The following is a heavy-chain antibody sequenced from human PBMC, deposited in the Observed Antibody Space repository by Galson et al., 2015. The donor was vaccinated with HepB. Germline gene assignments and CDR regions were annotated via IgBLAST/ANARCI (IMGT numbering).Heavy chain of an antibody. Sequence: SLRLSCAASGFTFSSYTMNWVRQAPGKGLEWISYISTTSDNKFSADSVKGRFIISRDNAKNLLYLQINSLRAEDTAVYYCTSIALSGSYWYFDYWGQGSLVTVSS. CDR1: GFTFSSYT. CDR3: TSIALSGSYWYFDY. CDR2: ISTTSDNK. V-gene: IGHV3-48*01. J-gene: IGHJ4*02. D-gene: IGHD1-26*01.